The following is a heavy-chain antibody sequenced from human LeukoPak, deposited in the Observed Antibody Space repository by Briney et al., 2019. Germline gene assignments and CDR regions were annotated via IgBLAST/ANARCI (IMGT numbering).Heavy chain of an antibody. Sequence: SETLSLTCTVSGGFISSDYWTWIRQPAGKGLEWIGCIHTSGNTNYNPSLKSRVSMSVDTSKNQFSLKLSSVTAADSAVYYCTRDMGSYYGHWGQGTLVTVSS. D-gene: IGHD3-10*01. V-gene: IGHV4-4*07. CDR3: TRDMGSYYGH. J-gene: IGHJ4*02. CDR2: IHTSGNT. CDR1: GGFISSDY.